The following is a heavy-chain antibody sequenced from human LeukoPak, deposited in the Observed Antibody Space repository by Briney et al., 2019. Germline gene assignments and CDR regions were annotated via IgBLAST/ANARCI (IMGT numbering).Heavy chain of an antibody. V-gene: IGHV4-59*01. D-gene: IGHD2-2*01. CDR3: ARADPPIVVVPAAMFAFDI. J-gene: IGHJ3*02. Sequence: PSETLSLTCTVSGGSISSYYWSWLRQPPGKGLEGFGYIYYSGSTNYNHSLKSRVTISVDTSKNQFSLKLSSVTAADTAVYYCARADPPIVVVPAAMFAFDIWGQGTMVTVSS. CDR2: IYYSGST. CDR1: GGSISSYY.